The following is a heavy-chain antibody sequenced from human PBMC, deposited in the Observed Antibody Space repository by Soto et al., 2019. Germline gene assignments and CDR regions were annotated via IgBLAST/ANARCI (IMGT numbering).Heavy chain of an antibody. V-gene: IGHV3-21*01. J-gene: IGHJ5*02. CDR1: GFTFSSYS. Sequence: GGSLRLSCAASGFTFSSYSMNWVRQAPGKGLEWVSSISSSSSYIYYADSVKGRFTISRDNAKNSLYLQMNSLRAEDTAVYYCAREPPTTVTPEIPLWFDPWGQGTRVTVAS. D-gene: IGHD4-4*01. CDR2: ISSSSSYI. CDR3: AREPPTTVTPEIPLWFDP.